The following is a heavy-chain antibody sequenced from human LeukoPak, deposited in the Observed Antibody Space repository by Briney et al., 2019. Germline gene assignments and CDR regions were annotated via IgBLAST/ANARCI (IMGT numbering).Heavy chain of an antibody. J-gene: IGHJ3*02. V-gene: IGHV3-30*09. D-gene: IGHD3-16*01. CDR1: GFTFSSYA. CDR3: AKDLGEEFGAFDI. CDR2: ISYDGSNK. Sequence: PGGSLRLSCAASGFTFSSYAMHWVRQAPGKGLEWVAVISYDGSNKYYADSVKGRFAISRDNSKNTLYLQMNSLRAEDTAVYYCAKDLGEEFGAFDIWGQGTMVTVSS.